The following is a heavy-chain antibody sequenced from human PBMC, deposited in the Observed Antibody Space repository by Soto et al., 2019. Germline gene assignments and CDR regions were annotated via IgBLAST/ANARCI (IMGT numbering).Heavy chain of an antibody. CDR1: GGSISSGGYS. D-gene: IGHD1-26*01. CDR2: IYHSGST. V-gene: IGHV4-30-2*01. CDR3: ARDRSPAEGGYFDY. J-gene: IGHJ4*02. Sequence: SETLSLTCAVSGGSISSGGYSWSWIRQPPGKGLEWIGYIYHSGSTYYNPSLKSRVTISVDRSKNQFSLRLSSVTAADTAVYYCARDRSPAEGGYFDYWGQGTLVTVSS.